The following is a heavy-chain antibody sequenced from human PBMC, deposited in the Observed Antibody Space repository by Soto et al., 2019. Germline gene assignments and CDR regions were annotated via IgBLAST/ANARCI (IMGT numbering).Heavy chain of an antibody. J-gene: IGHJ4*02. CDR3: ARGWYNSGWYYNY. CDR1: GESFRRYF. CDR2: INHSGNT. Sequence: QVQLQQWGAGLLKPSETLSLTCAVYGESFRRYFWSWIRQPPGKGLEWIGEINHSGNTNYNPSLKSRVTISVDTSKNQFSLKLNSVTAADTAVYCCARGWYNSGWYYNYWGQGTLVTVSS. D-gene: IGHD6-19*01. V-gene: IGHV4-34*01.